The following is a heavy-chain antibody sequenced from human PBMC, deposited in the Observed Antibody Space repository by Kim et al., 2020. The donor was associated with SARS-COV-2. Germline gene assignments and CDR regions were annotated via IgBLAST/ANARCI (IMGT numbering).Heavy chain of an antibody. Sequence: VKGRFTISRDNAKNTLYLQMNSLRAEDTAVYYCGRAGTLGSSWRFYYFDYWGQGTLVTVSS. CDR3: GRAGTLGSSWRFYYFDY. V-gene: IGHV3-74*01. D-gene: IGHD6-13*01. J-gene: IGHJ4*02.